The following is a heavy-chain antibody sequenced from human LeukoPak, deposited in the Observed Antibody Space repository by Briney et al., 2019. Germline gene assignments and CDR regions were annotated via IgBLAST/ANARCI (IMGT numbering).Heavy chain of an antibody. CDR3: ATLPRGSSSSWYDS. CDR2: ISRSGTTM. J-gene: IGHJ5*01. V-gene: IGHV3-11*04. CDR1: GFTFSDYY. D-gene: IGHD6-13*01. Sequence: GGSLRLSCAASGFTFSDYYMSWLRQAPEKGLEWVSYISRSGTTMYYADSVKGRFTISRDNAKNSLYLQMNSLRAEDTAVYYCATLPRGSSSSWYDSWGQGTLVTVSS.